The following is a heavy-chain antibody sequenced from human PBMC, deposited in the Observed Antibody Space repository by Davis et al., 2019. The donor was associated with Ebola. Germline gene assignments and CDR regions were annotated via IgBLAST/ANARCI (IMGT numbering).Heavy chain of an antibody. CDR3: ARDLITISRRYYGMDV. CDR1: DFTFNTYN. V-gene: IGHV3-48*02. CDR2: IGTSGESK. Sequence: GESLKISCVASDFTFNTYNMNWVRQAPGKGLEWLSYIGTSGESKYYADSVKGRFIISRDKAETSVYLQMNSLRDEDTAVYYCARDLITISRRYYGMDVWGQGTTVTVSS. J-gene: IGHJ6*02. D-gene: IGHD3-3*01.